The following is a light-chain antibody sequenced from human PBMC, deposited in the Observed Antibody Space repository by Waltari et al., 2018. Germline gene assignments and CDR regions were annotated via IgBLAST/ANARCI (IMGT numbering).Light chain of an antibody. Sequence: QSALTQPAPVSGSPGQSITISCTGTSRAVGGYNHSSWYQQHPGKAPKLMIFGVSNRPSGVSNRFSGSKSGNTASLTISGLQAEDEADYYCSSYISSSTLEVFGGGTRLTVL. V-gene: IGLV2-14*03. CDR2: GVS. J-gene: IGLJ3*02. CDR3: SSYISSSTLEV. CDR1: SRAVGGYNH.